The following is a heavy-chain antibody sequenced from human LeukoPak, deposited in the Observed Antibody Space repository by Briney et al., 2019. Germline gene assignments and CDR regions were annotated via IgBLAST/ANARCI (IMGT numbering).Heavy chain of an antibody. D-gene: IGHD1-26*01. Sequence: GGSLRLSCAASGFTFSSYALSWVRQAPGKGLEWVSAISGSGGSTYYADSVKGRFTISRDNSKNTLYLQMNSLRAEDTAVYYCAKDSGIVGATIDYWGQGTLVTVSS. CDR1: GFTFSSYA. CDR2: ISGSGGST. CDR3: AKDSGIVGATIDY. J-gene: IGHJ4*02. V-gene: IGHV3-23*01.